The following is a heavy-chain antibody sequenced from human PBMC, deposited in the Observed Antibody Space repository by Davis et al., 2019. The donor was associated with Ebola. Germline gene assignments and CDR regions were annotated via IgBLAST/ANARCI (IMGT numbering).Heavy chain of an antibody. CDR2: INPSGGST. Sequence: AASVKVSCKASGYTFTSYYMHWVRQAPGQGLEWMRIINPSGGSTSYAQKFQGRVTLTRDTSTSTAYMELSSLRSEDTAVYYCARIRYFHERGGMDVWGQGTTVTVSS. J-gene: IGHJ6*02. CDR1: GYTFTSYY. D-gene: IGHD3-9*01. CDR3: ARIRYFHERGGMDV. V-gene: IGHV1-46*01.